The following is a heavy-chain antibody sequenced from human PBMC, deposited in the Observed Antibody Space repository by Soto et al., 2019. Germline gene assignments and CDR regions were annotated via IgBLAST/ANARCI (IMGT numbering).Heavy chain of an antibody. V-gene: IGHV4-31*03. Sequence: QVQLQESGPGLVKPSQTLSLTCTVSGGSISSGGYYWSWIRQHPGKGLEWIGYIYYSGSTYYNPSLKSRVTISVDTSKNQFSLKLSSVTAADTAVYYCARVDGTRYCSSTSCYSGWFDPWGQGTLVTVSS. CDR3: ARVDGTRYCSSTSCYSGWFDP. D-gene: IGHD2-2*01. CDR2: IYYSGST. J-gene: IGHJ5*02. CDR1: GGSISSGGYY.